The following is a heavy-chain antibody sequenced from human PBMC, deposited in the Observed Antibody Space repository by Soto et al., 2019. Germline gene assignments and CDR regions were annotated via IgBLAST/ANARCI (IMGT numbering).Heavy chain of an antibody. J-gene: IGHJ5*02. CDR3: ARFEVYSVDGNRFDP. CDR2: ISAYNGNT. CDR1: GYTFTSYG. Sequence: ASGKVSCKASGYTFTSYGISWVRQAPGQGLEWMGWISAYNGNTNYAQKLQGRVTMTTDTSTSTAYIELRSLRSDDTAVYYCARFEVYSVDGNRFDPWGQGTQVTVSS. D-gene: IGHD6-19*01. V-gene: IGHV1-18*01.